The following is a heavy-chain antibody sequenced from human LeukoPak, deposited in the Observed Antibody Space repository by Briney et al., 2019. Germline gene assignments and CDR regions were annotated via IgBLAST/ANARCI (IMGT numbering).Heavy chain of an antibody. CDR3: ARPDVYCGGDCYSPDY. D-gene: IGHD2-21*02. Sequence: GESLKISRKGCGYSFTSYWIGWVRQMPGKGLEWMGIIYPGDSDTRYSPSFQGQVTISADKSISTAYLQWSSLKASDTAMYYCARPDVYCGGDCYSPDYWGQGTLVTVSS. V-gene: IGHV5-51*01. CDR2: IYPGDSDT. J-gene: IGHJ4*02. CDR1: GYSFTSYW.